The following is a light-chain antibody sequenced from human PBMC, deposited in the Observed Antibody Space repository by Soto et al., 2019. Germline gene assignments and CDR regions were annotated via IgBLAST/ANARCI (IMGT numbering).Light chain of an antibody. J-gene: IGKJ1*01. Sequence: EIVMTQSPATLSVSPGERATLSCRASQSVSNNLAWYQKKPGQAPRLLINGASTRATGIPARFSGSGSGTEFTLTISSLQSEDFAFYYCQQYNNWWTFGQGTRVDIK. CDR2: GAS. V-gene: IGKV3-15*01. CDR3: QQYNNWWT. CDR1: QSVSNN.